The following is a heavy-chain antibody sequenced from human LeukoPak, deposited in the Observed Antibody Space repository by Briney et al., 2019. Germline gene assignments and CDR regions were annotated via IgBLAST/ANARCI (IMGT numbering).Heavy chain of an antibody. D-gene: IGHD6-6*01. CDR2: IYYTGST. V-gene: IGHV4-59*12. J-gene: IGHJ4*02. Sequence: SETLSLTCIISGGSIGSYYWSWIRQAPGKGLEWIGYIYYTGSTNYNPSLKSRVTMSVDTSKNQFSLKLSSVTAADTAVYYCARDRRYSSSENFDYWGQGTLVTVSS. CDR3: ARDRRYSSSENFDY. CDR1: GGSIGSYY.